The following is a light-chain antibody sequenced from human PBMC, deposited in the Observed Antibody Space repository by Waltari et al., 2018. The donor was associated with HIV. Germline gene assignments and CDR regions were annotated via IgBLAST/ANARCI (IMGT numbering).Light chain of an antibody. CDR2: GAS. CDR3: QQYGDSPET. V-gene: IGKV3-20*01. J-gene: IGKJ1*01. CDR1: QSVSSNS. Sequence: EIVLTQSPGTLSLSPGEGATLSCRASQSVSSNSIAWYQQKPGQAPRLLIYGASSRATGIPDRFSGSGSGTDFNLTISRLEPEDFAVYWCQQYGDSPETFGQGTKVEIK.